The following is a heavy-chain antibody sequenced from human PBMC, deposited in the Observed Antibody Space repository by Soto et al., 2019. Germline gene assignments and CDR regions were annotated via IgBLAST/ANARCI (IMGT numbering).Heavy chain of an antibody. CDR3: AREQSGVDFYYGMDV. CDR2: ITYDGSNN. V-gene: IGHV3-30-3*01. J-gene: IGHJ6*02. CDR1: GSSFSTYT. D-gene: IGHD3-10*01. Sequence: QVQLVEAGGGVVQPGRSLRLSCAASGSSFSTYTMNWVRQAPGKGLEWVALITYDGSNNYYADSVKGRFTISRDNSKNKLYLQMNSLRAEDTAIYYCAREQSGVDFYYGMDVWGQGTTVTVSS.